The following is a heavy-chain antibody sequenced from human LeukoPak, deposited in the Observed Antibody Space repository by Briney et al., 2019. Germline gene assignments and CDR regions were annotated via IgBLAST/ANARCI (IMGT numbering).Heavy chain of an antibody. D-gene: IGHD4-17*01. CDR3: ARGEDGDYYFQH. CDR1: GGSIKSYY. J-gene: IGHJ1*01. V-gene: IGHV4-34*01. Sequence: TSETLSLTCTVSGGSIKSYYWSWIRQPPGKGLEWIGETNHSGSSNYNPSLKSRVTISVDTSKNQFSLKLSSVTAADTAVYYCARGEDGDYYFQHWGQGTLVTVSS. CDR2: TNHSGSS.